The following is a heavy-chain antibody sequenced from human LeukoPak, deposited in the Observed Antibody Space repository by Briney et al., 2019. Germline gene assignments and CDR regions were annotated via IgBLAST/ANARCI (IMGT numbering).Heavy chain of an antibody. V-gene: IGHV4-39*07. CDR1: GGSIRSSYYY. D-gene: IGHD3-22*01. J-gene: IGHJ4*02. Sequence: PSETLSLTCTVSGGSIRSSYYYWGWIRQPPGKGLEWIGSIYDSGSTYYNPSLKSRVTISVDTSKNQFSLKLSSVTAADTAVYYCARGGNYYDSSPLDYWGQGTLVTVSS. CDR3: ARGGNYYDSSPLDY. CDR2: IYDSGST.